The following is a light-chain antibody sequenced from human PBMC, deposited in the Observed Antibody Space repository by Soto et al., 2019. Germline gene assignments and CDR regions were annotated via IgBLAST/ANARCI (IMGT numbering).Light chain of an antibody. CDR2: DVS. J-gene: IGLJ1*01. V-gene: IGLV2-14*03. CDR1: SSDVGGYQY. CDR3: SSFTPSNSYV. Sequence: QSALTQPASVSGSPGQSIAISCTGSSSDVGGYQYVSWYQQHPGKAPKLMIYDVSHRPSGVSDRFSGSKSGNTASLTISGLQSEDEDDYYCSSFTPSNSYVFGTGTKVTVL.